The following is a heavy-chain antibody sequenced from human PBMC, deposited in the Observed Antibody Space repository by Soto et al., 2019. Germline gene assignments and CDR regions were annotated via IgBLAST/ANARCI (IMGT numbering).Heavy chain of an antibody. CDR1: GCIFPKYA. CDR2: INTGNGNT. V-gene: IGHV1-3*04. J-gene: IGHJ4*02. Sequence: GAAVQVSFTACGCIFPKYAMHWVRQAPGQRLELMGWINTGNGNTKYSQKFQGRVTITRDTSASTVYMEVSSLRSEDTAVYYCATVYYDSSGYMDYWGQGTQVTVSS. CDR3: ATVYYDSSGYMDY. D-gene: IGHD3-22*01.